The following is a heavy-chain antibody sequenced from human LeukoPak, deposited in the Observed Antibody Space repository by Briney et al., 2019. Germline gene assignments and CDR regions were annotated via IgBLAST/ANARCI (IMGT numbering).Heavy chain of an antibody. V-gene: IGHV1-18*01. D-gene: IGHD5-12*01. Sequence: GASVKVSCKASGYTFTSYGISWVRQAPGQGLEWMGWISAYNGNTNYAQKLQGRVTMTTDTSTSTAYMELSSLRSEDTAVYYCARGRKYSGYRVYYYYYYMDVWGKGTTVTISS. CDR1: GYTFTSYG. J-gene: IGHJ6*03. CDR3: ARGRKYSGYRVYYYYYYMDV. CDR2: ISAYNGNT.